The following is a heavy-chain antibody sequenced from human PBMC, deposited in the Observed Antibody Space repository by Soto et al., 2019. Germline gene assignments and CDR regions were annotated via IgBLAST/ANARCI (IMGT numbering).Heavy chain of an antibody. Sequence: EVQLVESGGGVVQPGGSLRLSCAASGFTFSNYWMSWVRQAPGKGLEWVANIKEDGSEKNYVDSVKGQFTISRDNAKNSLYLQMNSLRAEDTAVYYCARERYYYASGDYWGQGTLVTVSS. D-gene: IGHD3-10*01. CDR2: IKEDGSEK. CDR3: ARERYYYASGDY. J-gene: IGHJ4*02. V-gene: IGHV3-7*01. CDR1: GFTFSNYW.